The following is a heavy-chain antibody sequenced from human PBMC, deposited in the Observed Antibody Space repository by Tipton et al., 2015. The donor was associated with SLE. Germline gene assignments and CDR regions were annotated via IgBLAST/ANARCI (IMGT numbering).Heavy chain of an antibody. D-gene: IGHD1-1*01. V-gene: IGHV4-61*02. CDR3: ARHSAMTTGYFQL. CDR2: IYTSEST. CDR1: GGSISSGSFY. Sequence: TLSLTCTVSGGSISSGSFYWSWFRQPAGKGLEWIGRIYTSESTKYNPSLKSRVTISVDTSKNQFSLKLTSVTAADTAVYYCARHSAMTTGYFQLWGQGTPVTVSS. J-gene: IGHJ1*01.